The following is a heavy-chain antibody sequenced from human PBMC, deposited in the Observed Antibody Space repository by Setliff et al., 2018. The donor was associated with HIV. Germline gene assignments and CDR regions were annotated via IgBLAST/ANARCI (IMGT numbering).Heavy chain of an antibody. Sequence: GGSLRLSCAASGFTFSSYAMSWVRQAPGKGLEWVSVISGSGDITYYRESVEGRFTVSRDNSKNTLYLQMNSLRAEDTAVYYCAKVGAWGQGTLVTVSS. V-gene: IGHV3-23*01. CDR1: GFTFSSYA. J-gene: IGHJ4*02. CDR2: ISGSGDIT. CDR3: AKVGA.